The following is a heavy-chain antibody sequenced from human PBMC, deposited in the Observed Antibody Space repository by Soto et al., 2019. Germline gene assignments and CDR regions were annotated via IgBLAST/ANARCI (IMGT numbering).Heavy chain of an antibody. CDR2: ISAGGGYT. Sequence: EVQLLESGGDLVEPGGSLGLSCAASGFTFSNVAMNWVRQAPGKGLEWVSVISAGGGYTYYADSVKGRFTISRDNSKNTLFLQMNSLRAEDTAVYYCAKSLRSTYYYDMDVWGQGTTVTVSS. J-gene: IGHJ6*02. CDR1: GFTFSNVA. V-gene: IGHV3-23*01. CDR3: AKSLRSTYYYDMDV.